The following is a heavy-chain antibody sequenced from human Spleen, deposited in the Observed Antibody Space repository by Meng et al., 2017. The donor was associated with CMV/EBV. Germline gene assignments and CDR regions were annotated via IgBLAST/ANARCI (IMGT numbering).Heavy chain of an antibody. V-gene: IGHV3-30*03. CDR1: GFTFSDYY. Sequence: GESLKISCAASGFTFSDYYMSWIRQAPGQGLEWVAVMSYDGSNKYCADSVKGRFTISRDNSKNTLYLQMNSLRAEDTAVYFCARGKYDFDYWGQGTLVTVSS. CDR3: ARGKYDFDY. J-gene: IGHJ4*02. D-gene: IGHD2-8*01. CDR2: MSYDGSNK.